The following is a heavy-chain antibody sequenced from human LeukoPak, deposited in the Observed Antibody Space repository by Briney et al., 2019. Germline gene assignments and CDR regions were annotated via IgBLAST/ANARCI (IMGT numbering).Heavy chain of an antibody. V-gene: IGHV3-20*04. CDR1: GFTLVDYG. CDR3: ARYTRGLGYMDV. Sequence: GGSLRLSCVASGFTLVDYGMSWVRQAPGQGLELVSGISWNGGRTGYADSLKGRFTISRDNAKNSLYLQMNSLRAEDTALYYCARYTRGLGYMDVWGKGTTVTVSS. J-gene: IGHJ6*03. CDR2: ISWNGGRT. D-gene: IGHD3-10*01.